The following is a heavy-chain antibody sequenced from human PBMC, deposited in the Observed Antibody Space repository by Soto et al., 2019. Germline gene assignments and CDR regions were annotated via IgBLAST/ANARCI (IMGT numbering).Heavy chain of an antibody. D-gene: IGHD3-10*01. CDR3: ATRGITMVRGVYYYYGMDV. V-gene: IGHV1-24*01. J-gene: IGHJ6*02. CDR2: FDPEDGET. CDR1: GYTLTELS. Sequence: ASVKVSCKVSGYTLTELSMQWVRQAPGKGLEWMGGFDPEDGETIYAQKLQGRVTMTEDTSTDTAYMELSSLRSEDTAVYYCATRGITMVRGVYYYYGMDVWGQWTTVTVSS.